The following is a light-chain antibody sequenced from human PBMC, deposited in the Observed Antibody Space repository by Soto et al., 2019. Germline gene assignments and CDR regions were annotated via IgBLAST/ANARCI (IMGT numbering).Light chain of an antibody. Sequence: DIQMTQSPSTLSASVGYRVTITYRASQGVSSSLAWYHQQPGKAPKLLIYAATTLQSGVPSRFSGSGSGTEFTLTISSLQPDDFATYYCQHYNSYSEAFGQGTTVDIK. V-gene: IGKV1-9*01. J-gene: IGKJ1*01. CDR2: AAT. CDR3: QHYNSYSEA. CDR1: QGVSSS.